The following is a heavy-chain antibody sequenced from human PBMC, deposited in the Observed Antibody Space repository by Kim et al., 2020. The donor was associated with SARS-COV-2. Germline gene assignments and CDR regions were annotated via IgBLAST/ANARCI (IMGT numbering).Heavy chain of an antibody. J-gene: IGHJ5*01. V-gene: IGHV5-51*01. CDR3: ARVAQKPAPGTMTSWEDS. CDR2: TYGGDSTS. D-gene: IGHD2-2*01. CDR1: GYIFVDYW. Sequence: GESLKISCQLSGYIFVDYWIAWLRQRPGQGLEWMGMTYGGDSTSRYHPSFEGQVTMSVDKSTATAYLQWSTLKVSDSGTYYCARVAQKPAPGTMTSWEDSWCQGTLVTVSS.